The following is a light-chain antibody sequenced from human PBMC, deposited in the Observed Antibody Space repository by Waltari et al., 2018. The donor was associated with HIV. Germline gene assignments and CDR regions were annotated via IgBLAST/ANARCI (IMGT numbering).Light chain of an antibody. Sequence: PGQSITISCTGTRSDIGVYNFVSWYRQHPDKAPQLIIFDVTKRPSGISNRFSGSKSANTASLTISGLQAEDEADYYCVSYTSGNTWVFGGGTKVTVL. J-gene: IGLJ3*02. CDR1: RSDIGVYNF. V-gene: IGLV2-14*03. CDR3: VSYTSGNTWV. CDR2: DVT.